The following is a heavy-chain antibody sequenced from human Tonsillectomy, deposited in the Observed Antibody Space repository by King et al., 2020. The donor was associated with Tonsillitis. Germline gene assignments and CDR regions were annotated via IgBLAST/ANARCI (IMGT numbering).Heavy chain of an antibody. CDR1: GYTFTGYY. V-gene: IGHV1-2*02. CDR2: INPNSGGT. CDR3: AREAIDCSSTSCYTRFDY. Sequence: QLVQSGAEVKKPGASVKVYCKASGYTFTGYYMHWVRQTPGQGLELMGWINPNSGGTNFAQKFQGRVAMTRDTSISTAYMELSSLRSDDTAVYYCAREAIDCSSTSCYTRFDYWGQGTLVTVSS. D-gene: IGHD2-2*02. J-gene: IGHJ4*02.